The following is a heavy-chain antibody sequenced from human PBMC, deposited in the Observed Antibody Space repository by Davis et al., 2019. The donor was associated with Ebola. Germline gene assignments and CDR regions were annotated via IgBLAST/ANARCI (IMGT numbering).Heavy chain of an antibody. D-gene: IGHD2-15*01. J-gene: IGHJ6*02. CDR1: GFTFSSYS. CDR2: ISSSSSYI. V-gene: IGHV3-21*01. Sequence: GESLKISCAASGFTFSSYSMNWVRQAPGKGLEWVSSISSSSSYIYYADSVKGRFTISRDNSKNTLYLQMNSLRAEDTAVYYCAKDLVVVAATPFYYYYYGMDVWGQGTTVTVSS. CDR3: AKDLVVVAATPFYYYYYGMDV.